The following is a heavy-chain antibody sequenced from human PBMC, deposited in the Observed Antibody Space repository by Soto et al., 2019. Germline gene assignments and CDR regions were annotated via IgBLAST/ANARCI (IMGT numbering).Heavy chain of an antibody. CDR1: GHGFTNYW. Sequence: GESLKISCTGSGHGFTNYWIGWVRQLPGEGLEWMGLIYSANSLTHYSPSFQGHVTISADKSINTAYLQWSSLRASDTAMYYCARHAYDFWSGHPNPRYYYGMDVWGQGTTVTVSS. CDR2: IYSANSLT. CDR3: ARHAYDFWSGHPNPRYYYGMDV. J-gene: IGHJ6*02. D-gene: IGHD3-3*01. V-gene: IGHV5-51*01.